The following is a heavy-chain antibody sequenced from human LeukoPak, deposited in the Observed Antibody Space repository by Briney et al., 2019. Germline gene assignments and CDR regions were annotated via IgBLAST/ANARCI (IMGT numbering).Heavy chain of an antibody. J-gene: IGHJ4*02. CDR1: GGSISSHF. Sequence: SETLSLTCSVSGGSISSHFWSWIRQPAGKGLEWIGRIHVSGATAYNPSLRSRVTMSVDTSKNQFSLKLSSVTAADTAVYYCARDGSSRRPFDYWGQGTLVTVSS. D-gene: IGHD6-6*01. CDR2: IHVSGAT. CDR3: ARDGSSRRPFDY. V-gene: IGHV4-4*07.